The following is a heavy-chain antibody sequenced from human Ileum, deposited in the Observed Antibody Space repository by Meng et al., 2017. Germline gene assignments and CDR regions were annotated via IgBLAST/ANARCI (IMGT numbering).Heavy chain of an antibody. CDR1: GFTVSSNH. CDR2: IFSGAVT. Sequence: GESLKISCAASGFTVSSNHMSWVRQAPGKGLEWVSVIFSGAVTYYADSVKGRFTISRDNSRNTVYLQMNSLRAEDTAVYYCTRGGYYYETSGPEHWGQGTLVNGAS. V-gene: IGHV3-66*02. D-gene: IGHD3-22*01. CDR3: TRGGYYYETSGPEH. J-gene: IGHJ4*02.